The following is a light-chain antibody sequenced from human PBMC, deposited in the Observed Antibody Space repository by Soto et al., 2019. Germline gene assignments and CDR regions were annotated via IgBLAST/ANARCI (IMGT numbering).Light chain of an antibody. CDR1: QSVSNY. CDR2: GAS. Sequence: ELGLTQSPGTLSLSPGERATLACRASQSVSNYLAWYQRKPGQAPRLLIYGASIRATGLPDRFSGSGSGTDFTLTISRLEPEDFALYYCHQYGGSPHTFGQGTKVEIK. V-gene: IGKV3-20*01. J-gene: IGKJ1*01. CDR3: HQYGGSPHT.